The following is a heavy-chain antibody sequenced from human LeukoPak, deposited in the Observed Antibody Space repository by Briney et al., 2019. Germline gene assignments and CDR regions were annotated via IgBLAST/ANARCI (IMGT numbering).Heavy chain of an antibody. CDR2: IYYSGST. D-gene: IGHD6-6*01. J-gene: IGHJ5*02. Sequence: SETLSLTCTVSGGSIGSSSYYWGWIRQPPGKGLEWIGSIYYSGSTYYNPSLKSRVTISVDTSKNQFSLKLSSVTAADTAVYYCAREEIELGSIAARPAFDPWGQGTLVTVSS. CDR3: AREEIELGSIAARPAFDP. CDR1: GGSIGSSSYY. V-gene: IGHV4-39*07.